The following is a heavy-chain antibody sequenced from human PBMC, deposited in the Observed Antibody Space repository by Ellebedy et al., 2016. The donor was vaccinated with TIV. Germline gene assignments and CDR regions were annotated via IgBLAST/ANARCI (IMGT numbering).Heavy chain of an antibody. J-gene: IGHJ4*01. CDR1: GGSFSGYY. Sequence: SETLSLTCAVYGGSFSGYYWSWTRQPPGKGLEWIGEINHSGSTNYKPSLESRVRVALVPTKNQVTLRLTSVTAADTAVYYCARGRWGSSNWFPGYWGHGTLVTVSS. CDR2: INHSGST. CDR3: ARGRWGSSNWFPGY. V-gene: IGHV4-34*01. D-gene: IGHD6-13*01.